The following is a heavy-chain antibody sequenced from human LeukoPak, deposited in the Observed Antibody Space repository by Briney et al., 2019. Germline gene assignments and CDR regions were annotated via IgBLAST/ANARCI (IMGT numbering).Heavy chain of an antibody. D-gene: IGHD3-9*01. CDR2: MSGSGDST. Sequence: GGSLRLSCAASGFTFSSYVMSWVRQTPGKGLEWVSAMSGSGDSTYYADSVKGRFTISRDNAKNSLYLQMNSLRAEDTAVYYCARVINVLRYFDWPCDYWGQGTLVTVSS. V-gene: IGHV3-23*01. CDR3: ARVINVLRYFDWPCDY. CDR1: GFTFSSYV. J-gene: IGHJ4*02.